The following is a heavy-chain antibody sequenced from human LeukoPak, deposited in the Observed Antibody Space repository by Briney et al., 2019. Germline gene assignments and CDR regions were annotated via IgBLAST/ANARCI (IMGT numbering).Heavy chain of an antibody. Sequence: GGSLRLSCAASGFTFSIYGMHWVRQAPGKGLEWVAFIRYDGSNKYYADSVKGRFTISRDNSKNTLSLHMNSLRAEDTAVYYCAKGRWELLDYWGQGTLVTVS. V-gene: IGHV3-30*02. CDR2: IRYDGSNK. CDR3: AKGRWELLDY. J-gene: IGHJ4*02. D-gene: IGHD1-26*01. CDR1: GFTFSIYG.